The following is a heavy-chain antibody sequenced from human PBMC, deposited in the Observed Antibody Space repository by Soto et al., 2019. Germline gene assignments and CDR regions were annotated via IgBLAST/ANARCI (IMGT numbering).Heavy chain of an antibody. CDR1: GYTFTIYD. Sequence: ASVKVSCKASGYTFTIYDINWVRQATGQGLEWMGWMNPNSGNTGYAQKFQGRVTMTRNTSISTAYMELSSLRSEDTAVYYCARGVGCSSTSCYAPASDYWGQGTLVTVSS. CDR2: MNPNSGNT. D-gene: IGHD2-2*01. J-gene: IGHJ4*02. V-gene: IGHV1-8*01. CDR3: ARGVGCSSTSCYAPASDY.